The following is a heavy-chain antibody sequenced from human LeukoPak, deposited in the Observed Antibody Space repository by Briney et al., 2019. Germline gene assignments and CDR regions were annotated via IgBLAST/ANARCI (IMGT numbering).Heavy chain of an antibody. D-gene: IGHD6-6*01. V-gene: IGHV1-2*02. CDR1: GYTFTGYY. CDR3: ASEGPNSYQSSAPLDY. J-gene: IGHJ4*02. CDR2: INPNSGGT. Sequence: ASVKVSCKASGYTFTGYYMHWVRQAPGQGLEWMGWINPNSGGTNYAQKFQGRVTMTRDTSISTAYMELSRLRSDDTAVYYCASEGPNSYQSSAPLDYWGQGTLVTVSS.